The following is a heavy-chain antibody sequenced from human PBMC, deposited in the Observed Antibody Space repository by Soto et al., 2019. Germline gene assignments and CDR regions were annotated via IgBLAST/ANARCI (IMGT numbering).Heavy chain of an antibody. CDR1: GYTFTTYD. J-gene: IGHJ4*02. D-gene: IGHD6-13*01. CDR2: ITPGGGIT. CDR3: AKVLSELVPSYFDT. Sequence: QVQLVQSGAEVKKPGASARVSCKASGYTFTTYDIHWVRQAPGLGLEWMGIITPGGGITSYAQKFKGRITMTRDTSTSTVYMELSSLRSEDTAMYYCAKVLSELVPSYFDTWGQGTLVTVSS. V-gene: IGHV1-46*01.